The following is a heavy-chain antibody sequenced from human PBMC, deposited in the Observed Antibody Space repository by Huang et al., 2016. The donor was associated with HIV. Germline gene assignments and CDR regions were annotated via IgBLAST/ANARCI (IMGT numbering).Heavy chain of an antibody. CDR1: GFTFSNYA. CDR3: ARSEPSRYYFDY. V-gene: IGHV3-30-3*01. CDR2: ISNEGSTK. Sequence: QVQLVESGGGVVQPGTSLRLSCAASGFTFSNYAMHWVRQAPGKWLEWVAVISNEGSTKYYADSVKGRFTISRDNSKNTVYLQMNSLRAEDTAVYYCARSEPSRYYFDYWGQGTLVTVSS. J-gene: IGHJ4*02.